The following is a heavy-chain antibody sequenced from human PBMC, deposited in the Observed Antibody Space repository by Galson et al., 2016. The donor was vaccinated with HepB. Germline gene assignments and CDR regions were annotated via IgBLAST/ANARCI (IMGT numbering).Heavy chain of an antibody. V-gene: IGHV4-38-2*02. D-gene: IGHD2-2*01. Sequence: SETLSLTCAASGYSIRSEYYWGWIRQSPGKGLEWIGNIYHSGTTYYNPSLRSRVSMSVDTSQNQFSLRLNSVTAADTAVYFCARDLTSTSCFDYWARESWSPSPQ. J-gene: IGHJ4*02. CDR1: GYSIRSEYY. CDR3: ARDLTSTSCFDY. CDR2: IYHSGTT.